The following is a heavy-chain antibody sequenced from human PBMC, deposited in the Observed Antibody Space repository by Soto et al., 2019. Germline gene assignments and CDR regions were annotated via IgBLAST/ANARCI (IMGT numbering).Heavy chain of an antibody. Sequence: LRLSCAVSGFTINSHAMGWVRQAPGKGLEWVSAVGPRGRDTYYADSVKGRFTISRDNSKNTVSLQMNSLRVEDTAVYYCAKWFLEFRGQGTLVTVSS. CDR2: VGPRGRDT. CDR3: AKWFLEF. J-gene: IGHJ4*02. D-gene: IGHD3-3*01. CDR1: GFTINSHA. V-gene: IGHV3-23*01.